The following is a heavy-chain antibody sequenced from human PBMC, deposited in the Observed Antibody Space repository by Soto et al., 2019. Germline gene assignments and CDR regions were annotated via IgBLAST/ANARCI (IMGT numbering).Heavy chain of an antibody. Sequence: SETLSLTCTVSGGSISSYYWSWIRQPPGKGMEWIGYMYYSGSTNYNPSLKSRVTISVDTSKNQFSLKLSSVTAADTAVYYCARLPLYCSGGSCYSYGYYYYYMDVWGKGTTVTVSS. CDR3: ARLPLYCSGGSCYSYGYYYYYMDV. CDR1: GGSISSYY. D-gene: IGHD2-15*01. J-gene: IGHJ6*03. V-gene: IGHV4-59*08. CDR2: MYYSGST.